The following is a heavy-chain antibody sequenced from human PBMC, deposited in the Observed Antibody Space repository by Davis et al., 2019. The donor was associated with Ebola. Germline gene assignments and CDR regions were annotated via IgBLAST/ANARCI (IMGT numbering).Heavy chain of an antibody. CDR3: ARGIRGGWYSFWFDP. CDR2: IYYSGST. CDR1: GGSVSSGGYY. J-gene: IGHJ5*02. D-gene: IGHD6-19*01. Sequence: MPSETLSLTCTVSGGSVSSGGYYWNWIRQPPGKGLEWIGYIYYSGSTNYNPSLKSRVTISVDTSKNQFSLKLSSVTAADTAVYYCARGIRGGWYSFWFDPWGQGTLVTVSS. V-gene: IGHV4-61*08.